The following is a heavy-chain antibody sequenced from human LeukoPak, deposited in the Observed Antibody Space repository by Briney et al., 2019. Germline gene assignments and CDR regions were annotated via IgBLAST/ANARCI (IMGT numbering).Heavy chain of an antibody. CDR3: ARDLVVTPH. J-gene: IGHJ4*02. CDR2: IYYSGST. D-gene: IGHD2-21*02. Sequence: SETLSLTCTVSGYSISSSYYWGWIRQPPGKGLEWIGSIYYSGSTYYNPSLKSRVTISVDTSKNQFSLKLSSVTATTTAVYYCARDLVVTPHWGQGTLVTLS. V-gene: IGHV4-38-2*02. CDR1: GYSISSSYY.